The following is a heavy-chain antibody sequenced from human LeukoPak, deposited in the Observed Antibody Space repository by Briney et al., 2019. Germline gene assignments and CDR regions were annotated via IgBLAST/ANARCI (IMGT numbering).Heavy chain of an antibody. J-gene: IGHJ4*02. CDR1: GGSFSGYY. Sequence: PSETLSLTCAVYGGSFSGYYWSWIRQPPGKGLEWIGEINHSGSTNYNPSLTSRVTISVDTSKNQFSLKLSSVTAADTAVYYCAGVHCSSTSCLGDYWGQGTLVTVSS. D-gene: IGHD2-2*01. CDR2: INHSGST. CDR3: AGVHCSSTSCLGDY. V-gene: IGHV4-34*01.